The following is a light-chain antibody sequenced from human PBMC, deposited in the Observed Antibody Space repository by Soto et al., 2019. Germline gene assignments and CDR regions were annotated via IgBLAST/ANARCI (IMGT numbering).Light chain of an antibody. Sequence: QSALTQPASVSGSPGQSITISCTGTSSDVGGYNYVSWYQQHPGKAPKLMIYEVSNRPSGVPDRFSGSKSGTSASLAISGLQSEDEADYYCAAWDDSLNGLVVFGGGTKVTVL. J-gene: IGLJ2*01. V-gene: IGLV2-14*01. CDR1: SSDVGGYNY. CDR2: EVS. CDR3: AAWDDSLNGLVV.